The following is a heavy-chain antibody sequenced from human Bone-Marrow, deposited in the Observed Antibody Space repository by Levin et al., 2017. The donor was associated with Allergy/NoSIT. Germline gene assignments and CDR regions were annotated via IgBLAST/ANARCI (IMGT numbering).Heavy chain of an antibody. CDR3: ARAHSGGLNPLDY. Sequence: LSLTCAASGFSFSDYYIDWVRQAPGKGMEWVGRTRNKANGYTTEYAASVKGRFTTSRDDSKNSVYLQMNGLKTEDTAVYYCARAHSGGLNPLDYWGQGTLVTVSS. V-gene: IGHV3-72*01. D-gene: IGHD6-19*01. CDR1: GFSFSDYY. J-gene: IGHJ4*02. CDR2: TRNKANGYTT.